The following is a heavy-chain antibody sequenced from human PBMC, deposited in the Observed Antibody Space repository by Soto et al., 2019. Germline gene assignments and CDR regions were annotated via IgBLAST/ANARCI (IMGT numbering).Heavy chain of an antibody. CDR1: GFTISDYY. J-gene: IGHJ6*01. D-gene: IGHD3-10*01. CDR3: AKDQEGSGSHWLGYNYYGMDV. Sequence: NPGWSLRLSCEASGFTISDYYMSLIRQAPGKGLEWVSYISSVGTTTYYADSVKGRFSISMDNAKNSLYLQMNSLRAEDTAVYFCAKDQEGSGSHWLGYNYYGMDVWGQGTTVTAPQ. V-gene: IGHV3-11*01. CDR2: ISSVGTTT.